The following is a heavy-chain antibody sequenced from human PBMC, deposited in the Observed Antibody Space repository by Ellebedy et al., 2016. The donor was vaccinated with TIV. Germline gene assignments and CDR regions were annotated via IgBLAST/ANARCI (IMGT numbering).Heavy chain of an antibody. J-gene: IGHJ4*02. V-gene: IGHV3-23*01. Sequence: GESLKISCAASGFTLSSYAMSWVRQAPGKGLEWVSAISGSGGSTYYADSVKGRFTISRDNSKSTLYLQMNSLTVEDTALYYCATTTGYGTGWFGRNDYWGQGTLVTVSS. CDR2: ISGSGGST. D-gene: IGHD6-19*01. CDR1: GFTLSSYA. CDR3: ATTTGYGTGWFGRNDY.